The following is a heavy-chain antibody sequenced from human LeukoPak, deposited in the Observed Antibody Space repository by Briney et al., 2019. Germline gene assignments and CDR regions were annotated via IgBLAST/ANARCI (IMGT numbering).Heavy chain of an antibody. D-gene: IGHD3-10*01. V-gene: IGHV4-39*01. CDR3: ARLYYGSGSYPTGFDY. J-gene: IGHJ4*02. CDR2: IYYSGST. CDR1: GGSISSSSYY. Sequence: SETLSLTCTVSGGSISSSSYYWGWIRQPPGKGLEWIGSIYYSGSTYCNPSLKSRVTISVDTSKNQFSLKLSSVTAADTAVYYCARLYYGSGSYPTGFDYWGQGTLVTVSS.